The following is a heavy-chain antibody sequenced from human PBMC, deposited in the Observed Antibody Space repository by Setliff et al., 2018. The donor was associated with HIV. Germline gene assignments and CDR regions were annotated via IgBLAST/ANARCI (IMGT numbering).Heavy chain of an antibody. CDR3: ARSTVGAGASFP. Sequence: SINTHYWSWIRQPPGKGLEWIGCISHSGNTNFNPSLNSRVTISLDTSKNQFSLRLTSLTAADTAIYYCARSTVGAGASFPWGRGILVTVSS. V-gene: IGHV4-59*11. CDR1: SINTHY. CDR2: ISHSGNT. J-gene: IGHJ5*02. D-gene: IGHD1-26*01.